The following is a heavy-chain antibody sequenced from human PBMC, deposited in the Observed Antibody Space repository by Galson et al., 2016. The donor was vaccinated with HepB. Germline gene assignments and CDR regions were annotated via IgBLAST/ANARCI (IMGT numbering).Heavy chain of an antibody. D-gene: IGHD3-10*01. V-gene: IGHV3-21*01. Sequence: SLRLSCAASGFTFRTYSMNWVRQAPGKGLEWVSFISIASGYKYYADSLKGRVTISRDNAKNSLYLQMNSLRDEDTAVYYCARDHLMVRGVSFDYWGQGTLVTVSS. J-gene: IGHJ4*02. CDR3: ARDHLMVRGVSFDY. CDR1: GFTFRTYS. CDR2: ISIASGYK.